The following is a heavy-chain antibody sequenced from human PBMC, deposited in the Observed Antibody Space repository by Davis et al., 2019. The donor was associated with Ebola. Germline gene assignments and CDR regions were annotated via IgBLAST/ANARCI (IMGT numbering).Heavy chain of an antibody. CDR1: GSSISSGRYY. Sequence: PSETLSLTCTVSGSSISSGRYYWTWIRQPAGKGLEWIGHIYTSGSIDYNPSPKSRVTIAADRSKNQFSLYLFYVTAADTSVYYCARDNPIGYSDYGVDYWGPGTLATVS. D-gene: IGHD5-12*01. CDR3: ARDNPIGYSDYGVDY. CDR2: IYTSGSI. J-gene: IGHJ4*02. V-gene: IGHV4-61*09.